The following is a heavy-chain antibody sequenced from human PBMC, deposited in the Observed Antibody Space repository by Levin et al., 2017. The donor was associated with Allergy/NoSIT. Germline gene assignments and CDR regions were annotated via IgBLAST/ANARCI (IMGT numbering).Heavy chain of an antibody. CDR3: AKGHTADGGLSALDY. Sequence: PGESLKISCAASGFTFSSSGMYWVRQAPGKGLEGGAVISSHGRNQYYADSVKGLFTISRDNSKNTLYLQMNSLTPEDTAFYYCAKGHTADGGLSALDYWGQGTLVTVSS. D-gene: IGHD4-23*01. CDR1: GFTFSSSG. V-gene: IGHV3-30*18. J-gene: IGHJ4*02. CDR2: ISSHGRNQ.